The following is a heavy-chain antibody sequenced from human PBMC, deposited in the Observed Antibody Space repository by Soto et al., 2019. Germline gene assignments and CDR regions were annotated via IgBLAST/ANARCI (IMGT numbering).Heavy chain of an antibody. J-gene: IGHJ5*02. CDR3: ARDRSGYDFDP. CDR1: GVTFSRYA. V-gene: IGHV1-69*13. CDR2: IIPIFGTA. D-gene: IGHD5-12*01. Sequence: GASVKVSCKASGVTFSRYAISWVRQSPGKGLEWMGGIIPIFGTANYAQKFQGRVTITADESTSTAYMELSSLRSDDTAVYYCARDRSGYDFDPWGQGTLVTVSS.